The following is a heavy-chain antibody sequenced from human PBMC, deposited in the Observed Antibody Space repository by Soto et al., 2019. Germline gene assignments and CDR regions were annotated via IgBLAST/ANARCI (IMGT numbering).Heavy chain of an antibody. CDR1: GFTFSSYA. D-gene: IGHD6-19*01. CDR2: LSGSADST. Sequence: EVQLLESGGGLVQPGGSLRLSCAASGFTFSSYAMSWVRQAPGKGLEWVSALSGSADSTYYADSVKGRFTISRDNSKNTLYLQMNNLRAEDTAVYYCAKQQWLASGSLDYWGQGALVTVSS. V-gene: IGHV3-23*01. J-gene: IGHJ4*02. CDR3: AKQQWLASGSLDY.